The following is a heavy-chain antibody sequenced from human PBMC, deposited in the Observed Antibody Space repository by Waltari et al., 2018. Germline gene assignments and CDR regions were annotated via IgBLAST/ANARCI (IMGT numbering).Heavy chain of an antibody. CDR3: TPTGYSSSWDY. CDR1: GFTFSNAW. Sequence: EVQLVESGGGLVKPGGSLRLSCAASGFTFSNAWMSWVRQAPGKGLEWVGRIKSKTDGGTTDYAAPVKGRFTISRDDSKNTLYLQMNSLKTEDTVVYYCTPTGYSSSWDYWGQGTLVTVSS. V-gene: IGHV3-15*01. D-gene: IGHD6-13*01. CDR2: IKSKTDGGTT. J-gene: IGHJ4*02.